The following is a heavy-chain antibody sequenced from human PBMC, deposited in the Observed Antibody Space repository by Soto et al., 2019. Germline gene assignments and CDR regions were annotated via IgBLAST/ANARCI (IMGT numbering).Heavy chain of an antibody. J-gene: IGHJ4*02. CDR3: AGTGDDYGAQGHFDY. Sequence: PSETLSLTCTVPGGSISSSSYYWGWIRHPPGKGLEWIGSIYYSGSTYYNPSLKSRVTISVDTSKNQFSLKLSSVTAADTAVYYCAGTGDDYGAQGHFDYWGQGTLVTVSS. V-gene: IGHV4-39*01. CDR2: IYYSGST. D-gene: IGHD4-17*01. CDR1: GGSISSSSYY.